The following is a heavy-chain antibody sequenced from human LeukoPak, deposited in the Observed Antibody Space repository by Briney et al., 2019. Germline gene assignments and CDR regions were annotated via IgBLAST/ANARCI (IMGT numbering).Heavy chain of an antibody. D-gene: IGHD2-2*01. Sequence: SETLSLTCSVSGGSLSPYYWSWIRQPPGKGLEWIGYIFSSGSTNYNPSLKSRVTISVDTSRNQFSLKLSSVTAADTAVYYCARGYGVPAANLDYWGQGTLVTVSS. V-gene: IGHV4-4*09. CDR3: ARGYGVPAANLDY. CDR2: IFSSGST. CDR1: GGSLSPYY. J-gene: IGHJ4*02.